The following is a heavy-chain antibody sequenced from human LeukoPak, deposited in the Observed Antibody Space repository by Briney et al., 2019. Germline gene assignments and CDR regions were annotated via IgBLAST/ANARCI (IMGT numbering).Heavy chain of an antibody. CDR2: INIDGSST. CDR1: GFTFSTYW. D-gene: IGHD5-12*01. CDR3: ARDLLGLRSDC. Sequence: GGSLRLSCAASGFTFSTYWMHWVRQAPGKGLVWVSRINIDGSSTLYADSVRGRFTISRDSAKNSLYLQMNSLRAEDTAVYYCARDLLGLRSDCWGQGTLVTVSS. V-gene: IGHV3-74*01. J-gene: IGHJ4*02.